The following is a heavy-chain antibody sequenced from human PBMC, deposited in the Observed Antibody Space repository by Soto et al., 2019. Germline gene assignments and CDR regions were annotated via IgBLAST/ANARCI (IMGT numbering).Heavy chain of an antibody. CDR2: ISYDGNNK. D-gene: IGHD3-3*01. CDR3: AKDVDTISGVWFFDS. J-gene: IGHJ4*02. Sequence: QVQLVESGGGVVQPGRSLRLSCAASAFTFSSYAMHWVRQVPGKGLEWVAVISYDGNNKYYGDSVKGRFTISRDNSKNTLYLQMSSVGPEDTAVYYCAKDVDTISGVWFFDSWGQGTLVTVSS. CDR1: AFTFSSYA. V-gene: IGHV3-30*18.